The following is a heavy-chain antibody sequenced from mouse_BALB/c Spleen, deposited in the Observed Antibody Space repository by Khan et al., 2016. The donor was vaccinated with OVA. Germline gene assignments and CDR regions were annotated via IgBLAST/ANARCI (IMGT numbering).Heavy chain of an antibody. V-gene: IGHV1S136*01. CDR2: IYPYNDDT. Sequence: VQLKQSGPELVKPGASVKMSCKASGYTFTSYVIHWVKQKPGQGLEWIGYIYPYNDDTKSNEKFKDKATLTSDKSSSTAYMELRSLTSEDSAVYYCARNYRYDVYFDYWGQGTTLTVSS. CDR1: GYTFTSYV. J-gene: IGHJ2*01. CDR3: ARNYRYDVYFDY. D-gene: IGHD2-14*01.